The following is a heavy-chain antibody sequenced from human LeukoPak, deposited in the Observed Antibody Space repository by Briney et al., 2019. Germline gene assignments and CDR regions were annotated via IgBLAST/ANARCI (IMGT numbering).Heavy chain of an antibody. V-gene: IGHV1-8*01. J-gene: IGHJ5*02. Sequence: ASVKVSCKASGYTFTSYDINWVRQATGQGLEWMGWINPNSGNTGYAQKFQGRVTMTRNTSISTAYMGLSSLRSEDTAVYYCARGLYCSSTSCYTSYWFDPWGQGTLVTVSS. D-gene: IGHD2-2*02. CDR3: ARGLYCSSTSCYTSYWFDP. CDR2: INPNSGNT. CDR1: GYTFTSYD.